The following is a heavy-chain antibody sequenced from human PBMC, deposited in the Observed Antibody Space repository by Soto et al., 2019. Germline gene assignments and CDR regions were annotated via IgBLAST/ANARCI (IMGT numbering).Heavy chain of an antibody. J-gene: IGHJ6*02. CDR2: IQYNGYS. CDR3: ARHGFGSLHGLVDV. CDR1: GGSITNYY. Sequence: QVQLQESGPGLVKPSETLSLTCTVSGGSITNYYCSWFRQPPGKGLEWIGYIQYNGYSAYNLSLKRSVTMSMATSKTRFSLMLESVTATDTAVYYCARHGFGSLHGLVDVWGQGTTVIVSS. D-gene: IGHD3-10*01. V-gene: IGHV4-59*08.